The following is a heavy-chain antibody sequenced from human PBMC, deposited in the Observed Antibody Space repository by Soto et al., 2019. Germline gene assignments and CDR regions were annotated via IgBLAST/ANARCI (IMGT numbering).Heavy chain of an antibody. CDR1: GGSLSSYY. Sequence: PSETLSLTCTVSGGSLSSYYWSWIRQPPGKGLEWIGNIYYSGSTNYNPSLKSRVTISVDTSKNQFSLKLSSVTAADTAVYYCARTYDGSGPNSGGYAFDIWGQGTMVTVSS. CDR2: IYYSGST. J-gene: IGHJ3*02. V-gene: IGHV4-59*01. CDR3: ARTYDGSGPNSGGYAFDI. D-gene: IGHD3-22*01.